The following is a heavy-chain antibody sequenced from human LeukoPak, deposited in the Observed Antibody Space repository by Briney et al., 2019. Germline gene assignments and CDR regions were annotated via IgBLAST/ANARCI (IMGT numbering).Heavy chain of an antibody. CDR2: INHSGST. J-gene: IGHJ4*02. V-gene: IGHV4-34*01. Sequence: SETLSLTCAVYGGSFSGYYWSWIRQPPGKGLEWIGEINHSGSTNYNPSLKSRVTISVDTSKNQFSLKLSSVTAADTAVYYCARRGYSSSMDYWGQGTLVTVSS. CDR3: ARRGYSSSMDY. D-gene: IGHD6-6*01. CDR1: GGSFSGYY.